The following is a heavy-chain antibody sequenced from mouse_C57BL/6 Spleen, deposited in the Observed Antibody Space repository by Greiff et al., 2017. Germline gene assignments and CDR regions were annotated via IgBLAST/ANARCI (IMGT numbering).Heavy chain of an antibody. CDR3: AGYAMDY. CDR1: GFTFSSYA. Sequence: EVQVVESGGGLVKPGGSLKLSCAASGFTFSSYAMSWVRQTPEKRLEWVATISDGGSYTYYPDNVKGRFTISRDNAKNNLYLQMSHLKSDDTAMYYCAGYAMDYWGQGTSVTVSS. J-gene: IGHJ4*01. CDR2: ISDGGSYT. V-gene: IGHV5-4*01.